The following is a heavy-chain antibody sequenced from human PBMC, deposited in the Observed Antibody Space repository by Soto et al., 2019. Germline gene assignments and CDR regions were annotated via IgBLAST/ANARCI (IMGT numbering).Heavy chain of an antibody. D-gene: IGHD6-19*01. CDR2: IYWDDDK. CDR3: ARRRGGFGGGWTTPYFEY. V-gene: IGHV2-5*02. J-gene: IGHJ4*02. Sequence: QITLKESGPTVVKPTQTLTLTCSLSGFSLNTGGVGVGWIRQPPGKALEWLAVIYWDDDKSWNPSLRDRLTINRDASDGQVVLTVTNMDPVDTGTYYCARRRGGFGGGWTTPYFEYWGQGTLVTVSS. CDR1: GFSLNTGGVG.